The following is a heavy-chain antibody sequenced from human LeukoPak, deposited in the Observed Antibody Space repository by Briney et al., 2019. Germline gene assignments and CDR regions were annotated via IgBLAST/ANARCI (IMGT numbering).Heavy chain of an antibody. V-gene: IGHV3-23*01. CDR2: ISGSGGST. J-gene: IGHJ4*02. CDR1: GFTFSSYS. CDR3: AKSRKTYSSSTDPFDY. Sequence: GGSLRLSCAASGFTFSSYSMNWVRQAPGKGLEWVSAISGSGGSTYYADSVKGRFTISRDNSKNTLYLQMNSLRAEDTAVYYCAKSRKTYSSSTDPFDYWGQGTLVTVSS. D-gene: IGHD6-13*01.